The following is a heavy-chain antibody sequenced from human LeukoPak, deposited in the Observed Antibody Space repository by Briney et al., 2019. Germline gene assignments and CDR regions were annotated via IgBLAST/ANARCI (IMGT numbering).Heavy chain of an antibody. CDR3: ARAYIVVVPAATGVADY. Sequence: SQTLSLTCAVSGYSISSGYYWGWIRQPPGKGLEWIGSIYHSGSTYYNPSLKSRVTISVDTSKNQFSLKLSSVTAADTAVYYCARAYIVVVPAATGVADYWGQGTLVTVSS. CDR2: IYHSGST. D-gene: IGHD2-2*01. CDR1: GYSISSGYY. V-gene: IGHV4-38-2*01. J-gene: IGHJ4*02.